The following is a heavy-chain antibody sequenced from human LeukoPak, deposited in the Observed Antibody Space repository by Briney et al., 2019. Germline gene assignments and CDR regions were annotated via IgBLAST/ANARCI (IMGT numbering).Heavy chain of an antibody. J-gene: IGHJ4*02. CDR3: ARGMIPSYYYDSSGYLDY. Sequence: ASVKVSCKASGYTFTGYYMHWVRQAPGQRLEWMGWINAGNGNTKYSQEFQGRVTITRDTSASTAYMELSSLRSEDMAVYYCARGMIPSYYYDSSGYLDYWGQGTLVTVSS. V-gene: IGHV1-3*03. CDR1: GYTFTGYY. D-gene: IGHD3-22*01. CDR2: INAGNGNT.